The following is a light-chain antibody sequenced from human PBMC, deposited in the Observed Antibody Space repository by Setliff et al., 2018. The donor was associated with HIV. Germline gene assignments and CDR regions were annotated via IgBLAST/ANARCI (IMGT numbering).Light chain of an antibody. CDR1: NIGSKS. V-gene: IGLV3-21*04. CDR2: YDS. J-gene: IGLJ1*01. CDR3: QVWDSSSDPAYV. Sequence: YELTQPPSVSVAPGKTARITCGGNNIGSKSVNWYQQKQGQAPVLVIYYDSDRPSGIPERFSGSNSANTATLTISRVEAWDEADYYCQVWDSSSDPAYVFGTGTKVTVL.